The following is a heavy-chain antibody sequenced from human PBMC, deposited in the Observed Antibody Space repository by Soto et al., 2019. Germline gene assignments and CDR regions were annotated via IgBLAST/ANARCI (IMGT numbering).Heavy chain of an antibody. CDR2: IYYTGGT. CDR1: GGSMRNSNYY. D-gene: IGHD6-13*01. Sequence: PSXTLSLTCTVSGGSMRNSNYYWALNRQPPGKGPEWSGSIYYTGGTNYNPSLKSRVTISVDTSKNQFSLKLSSVTAAHTAVFYCATSAAAAGTGGDYFDYWGQGTLVTVSS. J-gene: IGHJ4*02. V-gene: IGHV4-39*07. CDR3: ATSAAAAGTGGDYFDY.